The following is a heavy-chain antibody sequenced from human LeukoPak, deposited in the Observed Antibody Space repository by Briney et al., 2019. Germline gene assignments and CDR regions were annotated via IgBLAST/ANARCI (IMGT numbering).Heavy chain of an antibody. CDR3: ARDNGYSSSSEVGP. CDR1: GFTFSDYA. J-gene: IGHJ5*02. D-gene: IGHD6-6*01. CDR2: ITGSSYKK. V-gene: IGHV3-21*01. Sequence: GGSLRLSCAASGFTFSDYALNWVRQAPGKGLEWISSITGSSYKKYYAQSLKGRFTISRDNAKNSLYLQMNSLRAEDTAVYYCARDNGYSSSSEVGPWGQGTLVTVSS.